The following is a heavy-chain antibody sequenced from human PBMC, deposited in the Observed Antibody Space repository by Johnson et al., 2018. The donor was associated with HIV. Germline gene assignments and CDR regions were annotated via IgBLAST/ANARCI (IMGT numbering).Heavy chain of an antibody. CDR3: AKDCVGVWWSRAFDI. D-gene: IGHD2-21*01. CDR2: ISGSGGST. V-gene: IGHV3-23*04. J-gene: IGHJ3*02. Sequence: VQLVESGGGLVQPGGSLRLSCAASGFTFSSYAMSWVRQAPGKGLEWVSAISGSGGSTYYADSVQGRFTISRDNYKNTLYLQMNSLSAEDTAVYYCAKDCVGVWWSRAFDIWGQGTMVTVSS. CDR1: GFTFSSYA.